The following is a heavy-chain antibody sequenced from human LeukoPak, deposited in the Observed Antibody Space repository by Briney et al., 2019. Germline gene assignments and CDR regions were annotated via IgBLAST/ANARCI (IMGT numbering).Heavy chain of an antibody. CDR3: AKDKGHWLYYYDSSGYNYFDY. V-gene: IGHV3-23*01. D-gene: IGHD3-22*01. CDR1: GFTFSSYA. Sequence: PGGSLRLSCAASGFTFSSYAMSWVRQAPGKGLEWVSAISGSGGSTYYADSVKGRFTISRDNSKNTLYLQMNSLRAEDTAVYYCAKDKGHWLYYYDSSGYNYFDYWGQGTLVTVSS. J-gene: IGHJ4*02. CDR2: ISGSGGST.